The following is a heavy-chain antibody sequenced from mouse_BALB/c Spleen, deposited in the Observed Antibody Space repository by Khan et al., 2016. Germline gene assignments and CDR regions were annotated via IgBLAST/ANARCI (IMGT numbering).Heavy chain of an antibody. V-gene: IGHV2-5*01. CDR1: GFSLTTYA. Sequence: VQLQESGPGLVQPSQSLSITCTVSGFSLTTYAIHWVRQSPGKGLEWLGVVWRGGSTDYNAAFMSRLSITKDNSTSQVFFKMNILQADDTAIYYCANDGYYGDAMDYWGQGTSVTVSS. D-gene: IGHD2-3*01. J-gene: IGHJ4*01. CDR2: VWRGGST. CDR3: ANDGYYGDAMDY.